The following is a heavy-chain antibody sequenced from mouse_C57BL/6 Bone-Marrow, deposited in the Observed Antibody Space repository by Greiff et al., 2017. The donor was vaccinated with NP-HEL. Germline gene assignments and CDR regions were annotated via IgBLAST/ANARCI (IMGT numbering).Heavy chain of an antibody. CDR3: ASIYYDYDYAMDY. CDR2: TSDGGSYT. Sequence: EVKLVESGGGLVKPGGSLKLSCAASGFTFSSYAMSWVRQTPEKRLEWVATTSDGGSYTYYPDNVTGRFPISRDNAKNNLYLQMSHLKSEDTAMYYCASIYYDYDYAMDYWGQGTSVTVSS. CDR1: GFTFSSYA. D-gene: IGHD2-4*01. J-gene: IGHJ4*01. V-gene: IGHV5-4*03.